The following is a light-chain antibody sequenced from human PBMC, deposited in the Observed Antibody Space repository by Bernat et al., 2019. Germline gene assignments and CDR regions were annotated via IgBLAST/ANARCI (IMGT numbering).Light chain of an antibody. V-gene: IGKV3-20*01. CDR2: GAS. J-gene: IGKJ3*01. Sequence: EIVLTQSPGTLSLSPGERATLSCRASQSVSNNYLAWFQQKPVQAPRLLIYGASSRATGIPDRFSGSGSGKDFTLTISRVEPEDFAMYYCQQYGSSPSLFTFGPGTKVDIK. CDR1: QSVSNNY. CDR3: QQYGSSPSLFT.